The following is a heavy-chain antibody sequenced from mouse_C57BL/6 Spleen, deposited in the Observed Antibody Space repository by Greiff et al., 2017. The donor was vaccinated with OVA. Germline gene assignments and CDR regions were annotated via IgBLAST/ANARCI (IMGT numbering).Heavy chain of an antibody. D-gene: IGHD1-1*01. Sequence: EVQLQQSGPELVKPGASVKISCKASGYTFTDYYMNWVKQSHGKSLEWIGDINPNNGGTSYNQKFKGKATLTVDKSSSTAYMELRSLTSEDSAVYYCARVASYYGSSLWDWGQGTTLTVSS. J-gene: IGHJ2*01. CDR1: GYTFTDYY. V-gene: IGHV1-26*01. CDR3: ARVASYYGSSLWD. CDR2: INPNNGGT.